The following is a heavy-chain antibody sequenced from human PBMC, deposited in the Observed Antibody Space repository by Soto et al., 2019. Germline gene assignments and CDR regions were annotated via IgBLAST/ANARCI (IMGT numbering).Heavy chain of an antibody. Sequence: QVQLVESGGGVVQPGRSLRLSCAASGFTFSSYGMHWVRQAPGKGLEWVAVIWYDGSNKYYADSVKGRFTISRDNSKNTRYLQMNSLRAEDTAVYYCARGHDYGDYPLDYWGQGTLVTVSS. V-gene: IGHV3-33*01. CDR1: GFTFSSYG. CDR3: ARGHDYGDYPLDY. D-gene: IGHD4-17*01. J-gene: IGHJ4*02. CDR2: IWYDGSNK.